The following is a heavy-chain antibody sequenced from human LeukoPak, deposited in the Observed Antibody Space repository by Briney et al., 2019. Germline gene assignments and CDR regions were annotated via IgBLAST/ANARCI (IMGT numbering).Heavy chain of an antibody. J-gene: IGHJ4*02. CDR2: INPNSGGT. V-gene: IGHV1-2*02. Sequence: ASVKVSCKASGYTFTGYYMHWVRQAPGQGLEWMGWINPNSGGTNYAQKFQGRVTMTRDTSISTAYMELSRLRSDDTAVYYCARGRNGYCSSISCYTWYYFDYWGQGTLVTVSS. CDR3: ARGRNGYCSSISCYTWYYFDY. CDR1: GYTFTGYY. D-gene: IGHD2-2*02.